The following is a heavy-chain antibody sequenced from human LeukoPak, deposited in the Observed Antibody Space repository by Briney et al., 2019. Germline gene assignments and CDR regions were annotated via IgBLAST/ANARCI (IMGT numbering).Heavy chain of an antibody. CDR3: ARLVRGVVDY. V-gene: IGHV4-59*01. CDR1: GGSISSYY. Sequence: PSETLSLTCTVSGGSISSYYWSWIRQPPGKGLEWIGYIYYSGSTNYNPSLKSRVTISVDTSKNQFSLKLSSVTAADTAAYYCARLVRGVVDYWGQGTLVTVSS. D-gene: IGHD3-10*01. J-gene: IGHJ4*02. CDR2: IYYSGST.